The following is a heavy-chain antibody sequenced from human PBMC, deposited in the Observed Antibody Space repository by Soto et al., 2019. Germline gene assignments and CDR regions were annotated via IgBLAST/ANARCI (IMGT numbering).Heavy chain of an antibody. D-gene: IGHD6-13*01. J-gene: IGHJ6*02. CDR1: GFSLTSGGVG. CDR2: IYWNRDR. V-gene: IGHV2-5*01. Sequence: GPTLVNPTQTLTLTCTFSGFSLTSGGVGVGWIRQPPGKSLEWLAVIYWNRDRRRSPSLEHRLTITKDTSKNQVVLTMTNMDPLDTATYHCIYRRAAYDYHGLDVWVHGTTVTVSS. CDR3: IYRRAAYDYHGLDV.